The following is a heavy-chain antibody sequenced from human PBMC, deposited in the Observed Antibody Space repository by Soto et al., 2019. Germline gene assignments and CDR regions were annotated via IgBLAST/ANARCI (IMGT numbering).Heavy chain of an antibody. V-gene: IGHV3-7*01. CDR3: ALGLLDCSGGSCFEPYYFDY. CDR1: GFTFSSYW. Sequence: EVQLVESGGGLVQPGGSLRLSCAASGFTFSSYWMSWVRQAPGKGLEWVANIKQDGSEKYYVDSVKGRFTISRDNAKNSLYLQMNSLRAEDTAVYYCALGLLDCSGGSCFEPYYFDYWGQGTLVTVSA. J-gene: IGHJ4*02. D-gene: IGHD2-15*01. CDR2: IKQDGSEK.